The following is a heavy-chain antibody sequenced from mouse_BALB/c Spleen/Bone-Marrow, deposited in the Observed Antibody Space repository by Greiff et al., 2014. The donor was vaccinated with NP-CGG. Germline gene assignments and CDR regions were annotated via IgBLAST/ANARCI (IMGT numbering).Heavy chain of an antibody. J-gene: IGHJ3*01. CDR2: IDPANGNT. CDR3: ASYYYGSSTFAY. CDR1: GFNIKDTY. Sequence: DVQLQESGAELVKPVASVKLSCTASGFNIKDTYMHWVKQRPEQGLEWIGRIDPANGNTKYDPKFQGKATITADTSSNTAYLQLSSLTSEDTAVYYCASYYYGSSTFAYWGQGTLVTVSA. V-gene: IGHV14-3*02. D-gene: IGHD1-1*01.